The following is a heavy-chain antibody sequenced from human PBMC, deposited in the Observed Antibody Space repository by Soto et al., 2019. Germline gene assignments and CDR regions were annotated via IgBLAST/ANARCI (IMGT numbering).Heavy chain of an antibody. V-gene: IGHV3-73*02. CDR1: GFTFSGSA. J-gene: IGHJ4*02. D-gene: IGHD4-17*01. Sequence: EVQLVESGGGLVQPGGSLKLSCAASGFTFSGSAMHWVRQASGKGLEWVGRIRSKANNYATAYAASVKGRFTISRDDSKNTAYLQMNSLKTEDTAVYYCTRPGYGDYSIDYWGQGTLVTVSS. CDR2: IRSKANNYAT. CDR3: TRPGYGDYSIDY.